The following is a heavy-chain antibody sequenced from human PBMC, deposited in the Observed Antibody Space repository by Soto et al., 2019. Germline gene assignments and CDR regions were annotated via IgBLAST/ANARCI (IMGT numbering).Heavy chain of an antibody. V-gene: IGHV4-59*01. J-gene: IGHJ4*02. CDR3: ARTSPVAGGFDY. CDR2: IYYTT. CDR1: GGSISNYY. Sequence: QVQLQESGPGLVKPAETLSLTCTVSGGSISNYYWSWIRQAPGKGLEWIGYIYYTTNYNPSLKSRVXXXAXXSKNQISLKLTSVTAADTAVYYCARTSPVAGGFDYWGQGPLVTVSS. D-gene: IGHD6-19*01.